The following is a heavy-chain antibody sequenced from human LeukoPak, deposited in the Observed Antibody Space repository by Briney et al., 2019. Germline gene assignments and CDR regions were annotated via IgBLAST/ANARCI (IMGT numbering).Heavy chain of an antibody. CDR2: IWYDGSNK. V-gene: IGHV3-33*01. CDR1: GFTFSSYG. D-gene: IGHD6-19*01. CDR3: ARDLDSSGWTPNGYGMDV. J-gene: IGHJ6*02. Sequence: PGESLRLSCAASGFTFSSYGMHWVRQAPGKGLEWVAVIWYDGSNKYYADSVKGRFTISRDNSKNTLYLQMNSLRAEDTAVYYCARDLDSSGWTPNGYGMDVWGQGTTVTVSS.